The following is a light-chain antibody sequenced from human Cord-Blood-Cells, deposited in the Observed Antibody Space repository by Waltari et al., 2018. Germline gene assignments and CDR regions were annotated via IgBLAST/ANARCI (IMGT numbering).Light chain of an antibody. V-gene: IGKV1-5*01. J-gene: IGKJ1*01. CDR1: QSISSW. Sequence: DIQMTQSPSTLSASVGDRVTITCRARQSISSWLAWYQQKPGKAPKLLIYDASSLERGVPSRFSGSGSGTEFTLTIISLQPDDFATYYCQQYNSYSPWTFGQGTKVEIK. CDR2: DAS. CDR3: QQYNSYSPWT.